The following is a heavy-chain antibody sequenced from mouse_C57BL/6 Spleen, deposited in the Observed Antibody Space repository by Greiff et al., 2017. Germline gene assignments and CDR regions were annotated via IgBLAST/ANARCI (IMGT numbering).Heavy chain of an antibody. CDR1: GYTFTGYW. J-gene: IGHJ2*01. D-gene: IGHD2-5*01. Sequence: VQVVESGAELMKPGASVKLSCKATGYTFTGYWIEWVKQRPGHGLEWIGEILPGSGSTHYNEKFKGKATFTADTSSNTAYMQLSSLTTEDSAIYYCARRDSNYDDYWGQGTTLTVSS. CDR2: ILPGSGST. V-gene: IGHV1-9*01. CDR3: ARRDSNYDDY.